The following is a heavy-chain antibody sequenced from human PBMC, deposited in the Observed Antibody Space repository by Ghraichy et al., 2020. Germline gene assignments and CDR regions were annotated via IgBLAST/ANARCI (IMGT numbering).Heavy chain of an antibody. J-gene: IGHJ4*02. CDR1: GFTVSSNY. CDR2: IYSGGST. Sequence: GGSLRLSCAASGFTVSSNYMSWVRQAPGKGLEWVSVIYSGGSTYYADSVKGRFTISRDNSKNTLYLQMNSLRAEDTAVYYCAREGSSSWYYFDYWGQGTLVTVSS. CDR3: AREGSSSWYYFDY. V-gene: IGHV3-53*01. D-gene: IGHD6-13*01.